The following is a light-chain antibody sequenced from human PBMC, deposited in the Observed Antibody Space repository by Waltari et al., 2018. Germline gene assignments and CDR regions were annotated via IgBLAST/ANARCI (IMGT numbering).Light chain of an antibody. CDR1: QTISRF. CDR2: TAS. CDR3: QQSDSLPLT. J-gene: IGKJ4*01. V-gene: IGKV1-39*01. Sequence: IQLTQSPSSLSASVGDRVTITCRASQTISRFLNWYQQKPGKAPQLLIYTASNLQDGVPSRFSCSGSGSDFTLTISSLHPEDFGTYYCQQSDSLPLTFAGGTTVEI.